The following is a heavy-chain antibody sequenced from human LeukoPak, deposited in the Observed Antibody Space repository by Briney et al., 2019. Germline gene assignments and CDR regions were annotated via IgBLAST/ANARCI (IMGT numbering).Heavy chain of an antibody. CDR3: ARSESLGAFDI. V-gene: IGHV4-59*01. Sequence: SETLSLTCTVSGGSISSYYWSWIRQPPGKGLEWIGYIYYSGSTNYNPSLKSRVTISVDTSKNQFSLKLSSVTAADTAVYYCARSESLGAFDIWGQGTMVTVSS. CDR2: IYYSGST. D-gene: IGHD3-10*01. CDR1: GGSISSYY. J-gene: IGHJ3*02.